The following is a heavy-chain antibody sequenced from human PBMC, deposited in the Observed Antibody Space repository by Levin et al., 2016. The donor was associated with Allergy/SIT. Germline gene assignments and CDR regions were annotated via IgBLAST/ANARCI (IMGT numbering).Heavy chain of an antibody. CDR2: INAGNGNT. CDR3: TRRKDAFDI. V-gene: IGHV1-3*01. J-gene: IGHJ3*02. Sequence: WVRQAPGQRLEWMGWINAGNGNTKYSQKFQGRVTITRDTSASTAYMELSSLRSEDTAVYYCTRRKDAFDIWGQGTMVTVSS.